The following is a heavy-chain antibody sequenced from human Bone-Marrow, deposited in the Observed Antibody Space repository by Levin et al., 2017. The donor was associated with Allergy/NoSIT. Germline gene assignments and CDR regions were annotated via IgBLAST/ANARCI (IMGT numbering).Heavy chain of an antibody. CDR1: GGSISGYY. CDR2: IFYSGST. V-gene: IGHV4-59*01. Sequence: SQTLSLTCTVSGGSISGYYWSWVRQPPGKGLEWVGHIFYSGSTNYNPSLKSRVTISINTSKNQFYLNLTSVTAADTAFYCCARSVAGEFDYWGQGTLVTVSS. CDR3: ARSVAGEFDY. J-gene: IGHJ4*02. D-gene: IGHD3-10*01.